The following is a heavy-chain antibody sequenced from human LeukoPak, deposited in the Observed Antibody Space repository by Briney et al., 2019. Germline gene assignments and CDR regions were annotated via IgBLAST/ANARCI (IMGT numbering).Heavy chain of an antibody. J-gene: IGHJ6*02. D-gene: IGHD2-15*01. CDR3: ARLRTPYYYGMDV. V-gene: IGHV3-21*04. Sequence: GGSLRLSCAASGFTISNYRMNWVRQAPGKGLEWVSSISSSSSYIYYADSVKGRFTISRDNAKNSLYLQMDSLRAEDTAVYYCARLRTPYYYGMDVWGQGTTVTVSS. CDR1: GFTISNYR. CDR2: ISSSSSYI.